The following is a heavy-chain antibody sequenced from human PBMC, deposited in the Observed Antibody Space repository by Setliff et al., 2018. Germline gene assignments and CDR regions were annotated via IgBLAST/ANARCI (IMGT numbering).Heavy chain of an antibody. CDR1: GYNFTRYY. Sequence: ASVKVSCKASGYNFTRYYMPWVRQAPGQGLEWMGRINPSGGSTNYAQKFQGRVTMTRDTSTSTLYMDLSSLRSEDTAVYYCATAVYNSNSYVFDAFDIWGQGTMVTVSS. D-gene: IGHD6-13*01. V-gene: IGHV1-46*01. J-gene: IGHJ3*02. CDR3: ATAVYNSNSYVFDAFDI. CDR2: INPSGGST.